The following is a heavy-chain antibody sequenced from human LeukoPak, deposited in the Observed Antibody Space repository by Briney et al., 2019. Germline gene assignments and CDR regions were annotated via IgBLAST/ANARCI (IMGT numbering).Heavy chain of an antibody. CDR1: GGTFSSYA. Sequence: RASVTVSCKASGGTFSSYAISWVRQAPGQGVEGMGGIIPIFGTANYAQRFPCRVTITTHQSTSTAYMELTSLRSEDTAVYYCARQGIVGATIGDYYYMDVWGKGTTVTVSS. CDR3: ARQGIVGATIGDYYYMDV. D-gene: IGHD1-26*01. CDR2: IIPIFGTA. J-gene: IGHJ6*03. V-gene: IGHV1-69*05.